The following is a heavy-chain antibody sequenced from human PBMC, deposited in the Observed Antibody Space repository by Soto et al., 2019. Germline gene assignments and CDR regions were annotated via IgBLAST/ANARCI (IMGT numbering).Heavy chain of an antibody. CDR1: GGSISSGDYY. Sequence: QVQLQESGPGLVKPSQTLSLTCTVSGGSISSGDYYWSWIRQPPGKGLEWVGYISYSGSTYYNPSLKSRVTISVDTSKNQFSLKLSSVTAADTAVYYCARVPSLSPAWFDPWGQGTLVTVSS. V-gene: IGHV4-30-4*01. J-gene: IGHJ5*02. CDR2: ISYSGST. CDR3: ARVPSLSPAWFDP.